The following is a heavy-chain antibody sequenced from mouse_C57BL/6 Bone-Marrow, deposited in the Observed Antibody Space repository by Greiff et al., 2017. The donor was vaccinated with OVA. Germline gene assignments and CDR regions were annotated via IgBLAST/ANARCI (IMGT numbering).Heavy chain of an antibody. J-gene: IGHJ4*01. Sequence: VQLVEPGPGLVAPSQSLSITCTVSGFSLTSYAISWVRQPPGKGLEWLGVIRPGGGTTYNSALKSSLSISTDYSKSKVCLKMNRRQTDDAARYYCARGRSNGAMDYWGQGTSVTVSS. D-gene: IGHD2-5*01. CDR3: ARGRSNGAMDY. CDR1: GFSLTSYA. V-gene: IGHV2-9-1*01. CDR2: IRPGGGT.